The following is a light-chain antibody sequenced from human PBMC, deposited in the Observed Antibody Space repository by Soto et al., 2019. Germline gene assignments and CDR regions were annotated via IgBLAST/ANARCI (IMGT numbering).Light chain of an antibody. CDR1: QSVSNNY. J-gene: IGKJ4*01. Sequence: EIVLTQSPGTLSLSPGERATLSCRASQSVSNNYLAWYQQKPGQAPRLLIYGASNRATGIPDRFSGSGSGTDFTLTISRLEPEDFAVYYCQQRSNWPLALTFGGGTKVDIK. CDR3: QQRSNWPLALT. CDR2: GAS. V-gene: IGKV3D-20*02.